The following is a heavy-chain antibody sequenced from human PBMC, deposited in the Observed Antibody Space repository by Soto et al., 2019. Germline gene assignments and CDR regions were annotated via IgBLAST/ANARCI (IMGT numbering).Heavy chain of an antibody. V-gene: IGHV3-74*01. J-gene: IGHJ4*01. CDR1: GFRFSSYW. D-gene: IGHD2-2*02. CDR2: INTDGSYT. CDR3: AWGGGAKTSCYILDF. Sequence: EVQLVESGGALVQPGGSLRLSCAASGFRFSSYWMHWVRQVPGKGLVWVSHINTDGSYTTYADFAKGRFTVSCDNAKNTGHWLMNSLRAEDTAVYYCAWGGGAKTSCYILDFWGHGTFIAVSA.